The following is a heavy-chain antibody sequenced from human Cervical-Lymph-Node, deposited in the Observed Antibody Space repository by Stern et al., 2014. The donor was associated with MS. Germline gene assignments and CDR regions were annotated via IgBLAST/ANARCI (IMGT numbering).Heavy chain of an antibody. D-gene: IGHD4-11*01. CDR1: GGSITNRDY. CDR2: VYYSGIT. CDR3: ARGVTAVTNYVPNWCFDL. V-gene: IGHV4-39*02. J-gene: IGHJ2*01. Sequence: QLVESGPGLVKPSETLSLTCTVSGGSITNRDYWGWIRQSPGKGLEWIGSVYYSGITYYRPSLKRRDTIYIDTSQNHFSLKLTSVTATDTAVYFCARGVTAVTNYVPNWCFDLWGRGTLVTISS.